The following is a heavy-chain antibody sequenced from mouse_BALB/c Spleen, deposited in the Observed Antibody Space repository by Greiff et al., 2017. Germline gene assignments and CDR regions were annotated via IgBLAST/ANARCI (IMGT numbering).Heavy chain of an antibody. D-gene: IGHD1-3*01. Sequence: EVKLMESGGGLVQPGGSLRLSCATSGFTFTDYYMSWVRQPPGKALEWLGFIRNKANGYTTEYSASVKGRFTISRDNSQSILYLQMNTLRAEDSATYYCARDKWGAMDYWGQGTSVTVSS. V-gene: IGHV7-3*02. CDR1: GFTFTDYY. CDR2: IRNKANGYTT. CDR3: ARDKWGAMDY. J-gene: IGHJ4*01.